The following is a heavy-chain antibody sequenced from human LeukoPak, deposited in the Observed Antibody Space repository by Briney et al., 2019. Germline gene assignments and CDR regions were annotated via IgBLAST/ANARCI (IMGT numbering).Heavy chain of an antibody. D-gene: IGHD1-14*01. CDR2: IGSDGDST. V-gene: IGHV3-64D*06. J-gene: IGHJ4*01. Sequence: GGSLRLSCSASGFTFSSLGMHWVRQAPGKGLEHVSTIGSDGDSTYYADSVKDRFTISRDNTKNALYLQMTSLRPEDSAVYYCVSPVFINYWGQGTLVTVSS. CDR1: GFTFSSLG. CDR3: VSPVFINY.